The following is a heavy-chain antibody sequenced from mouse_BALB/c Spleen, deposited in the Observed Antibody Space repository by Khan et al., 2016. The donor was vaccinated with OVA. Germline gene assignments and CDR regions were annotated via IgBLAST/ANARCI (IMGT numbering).Heavy chain of an antibody. V-gene: IGHV3-2*02. D-gene: IGHD1-1*01. CDR3: AKKNYYGYAVDY. CDR1: GYSITSNYA. CDR2: ISYSGST. J-gene: IGHJ4*01. Sequence: EVELVESGPGLVKPSQSLSLTCTVTGYSITSNYAWNWIRQFPGNKLEWMGYISYSGSTSYNTSLKSRISITRDTSKNQFFLKLNSVTTEDTATYSGAKKNYYGYAVDYWGQGTSVTVSS.